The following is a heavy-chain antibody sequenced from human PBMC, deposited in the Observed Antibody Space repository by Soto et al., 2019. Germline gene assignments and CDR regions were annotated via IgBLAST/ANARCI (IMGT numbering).Heavy chain of an antibody. V-gene: IGHV3-23*01. CDR2: ISGSGNNT. J-gene: IGHJ4*02. Sequence: LRLSCAASGFTFSNYVMSWVRQAPGKGLEWVSSISGSGNNTYYADSVKGRFTISRDNSKNTLYLQMNSLRAEDTAVYYCARAPTFYGDYDYFDYSGQGTLVTVSS. CDR3: ARAPTFYGDYDYFDY. CDR1: GFTFSNYV. D-gene: IGHD4-17*01.